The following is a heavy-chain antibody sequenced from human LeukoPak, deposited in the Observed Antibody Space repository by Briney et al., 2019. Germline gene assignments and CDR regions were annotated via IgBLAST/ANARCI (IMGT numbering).Heavy chain of an antibody. D-gene: IGHD3-9*01. V-gene: IGHV1-58*01. CDR3: TAALDILTGYTWGVVDY. J-gene: IGHJ4*02. CDR1: GFTFTSSA. Sequence: TSVKVSCKASGFTFTSSAVQWVRQARGQRLEWIGWIVVGSGNTNYAQKFQERVTITRDMSTSTAYMELSSLRSEDTAVYYCTAALDILTGYTWGVVDYWGQGTLVTVSS. CDR2: IVVGSGNT.